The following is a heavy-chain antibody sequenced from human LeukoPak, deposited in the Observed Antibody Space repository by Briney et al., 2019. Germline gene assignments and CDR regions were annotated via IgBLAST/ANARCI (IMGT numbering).Heavy chain of an antibody. Sequence: GGSLRLSCAASGFTFSNYGMHWVRQAPGKGLEWVAFIRYDGSHENYADSVKGRLTISRDNSKNTLYLQMNSLRVEDTAVYYCAKVGHWFGELGATFDYWGQGTPVTVSS. J-gene: IGHJ4*02. CDR2: IRYDGSHE. V-gene: IGHV3-30*02. CDR3: AKVGHWFGELGATFDY. CDR1: GFTFSNYG. D-gene: IGHD3-10*01.